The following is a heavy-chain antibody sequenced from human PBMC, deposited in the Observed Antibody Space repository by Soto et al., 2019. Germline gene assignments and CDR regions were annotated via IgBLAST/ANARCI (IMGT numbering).Heavy chain of an antibody. CDR1: GFTFGSYG. J-gene: IGHJ6*02. V-gene: IGHV3-30*18. CDR3: AKAIENYSTGYYKPFYYFGVDV. Sequence: VHLVESGGGVVQPGRTLRLSCAASGFTFGSYGMHWVRQAPGKGLEWVAGISYDGSKKYYGESVKGRFTISSDNSKNTLYLQMNSLRVEDTAVYYCAKAIENYSTGYYKPFYYFGVDVWGQGTTVTVSS. CDR2: ISYDGSKK. D-gene: IGHD3-22*01.